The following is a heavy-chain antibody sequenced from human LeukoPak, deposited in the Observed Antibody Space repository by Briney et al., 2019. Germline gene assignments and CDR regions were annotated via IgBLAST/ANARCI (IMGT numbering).Heavy chain of an antibody. J-gene: IGHJ3*02. CDR2: IRYDGSNK. CDR1: GFTFSSYG. Sequence: GGSLRLSCAASGFTFSSYGMHWVRQAPGKGLEWVAFIRYDGSNKYSADSVKGRFTISRDNSKNTLYLQMNSLRAEDTAVYYCAKDITIFGVVIDDAFDIWGQGTMVTVSS. CDR3: AKDITIFGVVIDDAFDI. V-gene: IGHV3-30*02. D-gene: IGHD3-3*01.